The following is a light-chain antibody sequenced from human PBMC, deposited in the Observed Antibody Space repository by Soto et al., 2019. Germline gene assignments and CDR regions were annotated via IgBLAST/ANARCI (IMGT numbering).Light chain of an antibody. CDR2: GNT. Sequence: QSPLTHPPTLSAAPEQTVTISSTGSSSNIGANYDVHWYPHRTETAPKPHISGNTNRPPAVPDRFSGSKSGMSASLAISGLQAADEGDYYCHSYDTTLSAGYVFGTGTKVT. CDR3: HSYDTTLSAGYV. J-gene: IGLJ1*01. V-gene: IGLV1-40*01. CDR1: SSNIGANYD.